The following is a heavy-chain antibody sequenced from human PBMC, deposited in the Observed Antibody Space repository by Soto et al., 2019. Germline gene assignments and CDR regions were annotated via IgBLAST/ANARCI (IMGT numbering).Heavy chain of an antibody. CDR1: GYSFTSYW. J-gene: IGHJ1*01. CDR2: IYPGDSDT. D-gene: IGHD3-22*01. V-gene: IGHV5-51*01. Sequence: GESMKISCKGSGYSFTSYWIGWVRPMPGKSLEWMGIIYPGDSDTRYSPSFQGQVTISADKSSSTAYLQWSSLKASDTAMYYCASLYYESRGYYEYFQHWGKGTLVTVSS. CDR3: ASLYYESRGYYEYFQH.